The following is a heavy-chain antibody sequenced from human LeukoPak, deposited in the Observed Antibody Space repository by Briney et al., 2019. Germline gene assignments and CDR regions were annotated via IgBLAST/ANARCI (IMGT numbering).Heavy chain of an antibody. CDR2: ISSLSSYI. D-gene: IGHD3-3*01. CDR3: TKVNHDLNGMDV. Sequence: GGSLRLSCAASGFTFSSHGMNWVRQAPGKGLEWVSSISSLSSYIYYADSVKGRFTISRDNAKNSLYLQMNSLRAEDKAVYYCTKVNHDLNGMDVWGQGTTVTVPS. V-gene: IGHV3-21*06. CDR1: GFTFSSHG. J-gene: IGHJ6*02.